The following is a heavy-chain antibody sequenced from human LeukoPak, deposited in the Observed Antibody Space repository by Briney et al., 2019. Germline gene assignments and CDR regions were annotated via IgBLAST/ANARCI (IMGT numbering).Heavy chain of an antibody. CDR1: GFTFSSYS. D-gene: IGHD4-17*01. V-gene: IGHV3-21*01. CDR3: ARLRPLYGDYALDY. CDR2: ISSSSSYI. J-gene: IGHJ4*02. Sequence: PGGSLRLSCAASGFTFSSYSMNWVRQAPGKGLEWVSSISSSSSYIYYADSVKGRFTISRDNAKNSLYLQMNSLRAEDTAVYYCARLRPLYGDYALDYWGQGTLVTVSS.